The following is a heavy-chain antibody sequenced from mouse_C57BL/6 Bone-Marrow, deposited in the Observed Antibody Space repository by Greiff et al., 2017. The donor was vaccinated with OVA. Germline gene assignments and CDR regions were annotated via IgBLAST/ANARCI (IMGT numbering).Heavy chain of an antibody. CDR3: AIDYYGSSYGDY. CDR2: ISGGGGNT. Sequence: EVKLMESGGGLVKPGGSLKLSCAASGFTFSSYTMSWVRQTPEKRLEWVATISGGGGNTYYPDSVKGRFTISRDNAKNTLYLQMSSLRSEDTATYYCAIDYYGSSYGDYWGQGTTLTVSS. V-gene: IGHV5-9*04. CDR1: GFTFSSYT. J-gene: IGHJ2*01. D-gene: IGHD1-1*01.